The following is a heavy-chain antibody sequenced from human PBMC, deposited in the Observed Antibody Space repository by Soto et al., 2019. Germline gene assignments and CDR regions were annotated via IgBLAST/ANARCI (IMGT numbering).Heavy chain of an antibody. CDR3: ARGYYDQYYYYGMDV. V-gene: IGHV3-7*01. J-gene: IGHJ6*02. Sequence: SWVRQAPGKGLEWVANIKEDGSEKYYVDSVKGRFTISRDNAKNSLYLQMNSLRAEDTAVYYCARGYYDQYYYYGMDVWGQGTTVTVSS. D-gene: IGHD3-3*01. CDR2: IKEDGSEK.